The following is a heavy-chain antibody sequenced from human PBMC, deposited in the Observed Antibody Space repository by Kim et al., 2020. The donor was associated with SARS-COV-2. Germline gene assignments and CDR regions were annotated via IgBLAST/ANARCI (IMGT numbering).Heavy chain of an antibody. CDR2: YN. V-gene: IGHV6-1*01. J-gene: IGHJ4*02. Sequence: YNDYAVSVTGRISINPDTSKNQFSLQLNSVTPEDTAVYYCQYSSGWGQDYWGQGTLVTVSS. CDR3: QYSSGWGQDY. D-gene: IGHD6-19*01.